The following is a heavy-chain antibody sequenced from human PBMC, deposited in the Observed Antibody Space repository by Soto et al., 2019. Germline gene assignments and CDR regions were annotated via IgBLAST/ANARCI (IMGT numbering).Heavy chain of an antibody. Sequence: GGSLRLSCAASGFTFSSYWMSWVRQAPGKGLEWVANIKQDGSEKYYVDSVKGRFTISRDNAKNSLYLQMNSLRAEDTAVYYCARDEGYDFWSGYYIGPYYYGMDVWGQGTTVTVSS. CDR2: IKQDGSEK. CDR1: GFTFSSYW. CDR3: ARDEGYDFWSGYYIGPYYYGMDV. D-gene: IGHD3-3*01. V-gene: IGHV3-7*03. J-gene: IGHJ6*02.